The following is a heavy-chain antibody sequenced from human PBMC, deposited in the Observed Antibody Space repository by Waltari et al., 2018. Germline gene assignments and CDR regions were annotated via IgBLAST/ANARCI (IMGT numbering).Heavy chain of an antibody. D-gene: IGHD3-3*01. J-gene: IGHJ6*02. Sequence: EVQLLESGGGLVQPGGSLRLSCAASGFTFSSYAMSWVRQAPGKGLEWVSAISGSGGSTYYADSVKGRFTISRDNSKNTLYLQMNSLRAEDTAVYYFAKGSVDYDFWSGYGYYYYGMDVWGQGTTVTVSS. CDR2: ISGSGGST. CDR3: AKGSVDYDFWSGYGYYYYGMDV. V-gene: IGHV3-23*01. CDR1: GFTFSSYA.